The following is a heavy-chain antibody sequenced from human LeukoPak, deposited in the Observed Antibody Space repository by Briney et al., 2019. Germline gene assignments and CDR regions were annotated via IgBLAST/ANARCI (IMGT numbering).Heavy chain of an antibody. CDR1: GFTVSINY. V-gene: IGHV3-66*02. D-gene: IGHD3-3*01. J-gene: IGHJ4*02. CDR2: IYSGGST. CDR3: ARVALSGYYYMDY. Sequence: GGSLRLSCAASGFTVSINYMSWVRQAPGKGLEWVSVIYSGGSTYYADSVKGRFTISRDNSKNTLYLQMNSLRAEDTAVYYCARVALSGYYYMDYWGQGTLVTVSS.